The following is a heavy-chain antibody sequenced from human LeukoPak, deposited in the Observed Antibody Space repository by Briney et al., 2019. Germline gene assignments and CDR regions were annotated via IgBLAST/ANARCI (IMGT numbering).Heavy chain of an antibody. V-gene: IGHV3-21*01. Sequence: GGSLRLSCAASGFTFSPYWMHWVRQAPGKGLEWVSSISSSSSYIYYADSVKGRFTISRDNAKNSLYLQMNSLRAEDTAVYYCARDYGGNSNKVLDYWGQGTLVTVSS. CDR2: ISSSSSYI. CDR1: GFTFSPYW. CDR3: ARDYGGNSNKVLDY. J-gene: IGHJ4*02. D-gene: IGHD4-23*01.